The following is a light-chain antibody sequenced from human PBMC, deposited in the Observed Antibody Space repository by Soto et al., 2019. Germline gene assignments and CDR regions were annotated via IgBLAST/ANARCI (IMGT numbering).Light chain of an antibody. CDR2: DVS. Sequence: QSVLTQPASLSGSPGQSITISCTGTSSDVGGYDYVSWYQQHPGKVPKLMIYDVSSRPSGVSNRFSVSKSGNMASLTISGLQAEDEADYYCRSYASSSTLVFGGGTKVTVL. CDR1: SSDVGGYDY. V-gene: IGLV2-14*01. J-gene: IGLJ2*01. CDR3: RSYASSSTLV.